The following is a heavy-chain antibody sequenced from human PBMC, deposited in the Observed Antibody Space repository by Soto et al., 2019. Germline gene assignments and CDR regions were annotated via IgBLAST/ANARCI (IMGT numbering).Heavy chain of an antibody. CDR2: IWNDGNGY. V-gene: IGHV3-33*01. Sequence: GGSLRLSCAASGFTFNNYGMHWVRQAPGKGLEWVAVIWNDGNGYYYANSVKGRFTISRDNSKNTLYLQMSSLRVEDTAVYYCARRQISPPARGAASARGGMDVWGQGTTVTVSS. CDR1: GFTFNNYG. CDR3: ARRQISPPARGAASARGGMDV. J-gene: IGHJ6*02. D-gene: IGHD6-13*01.